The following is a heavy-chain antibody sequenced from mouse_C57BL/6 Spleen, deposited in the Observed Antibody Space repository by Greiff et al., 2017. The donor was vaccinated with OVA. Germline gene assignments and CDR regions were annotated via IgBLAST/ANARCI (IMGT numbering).Heavy chain of an antibody. J-gene: IGHJ4*01. Sequence: VQLKESGGGLVQPGGSLSLSCAASGFTFTDYYMSWVRQPPGKALEWLGFIRNKANGYTTEYSASVKGRFTISRDNSQSILYLQMNALRAEDSATYYCARYPGAYAMDYWGQGTSVTVSS. CDR2: IRNKANGYTT. CDR1: GFTFTDYY. CDR3: ARYPGAYAMDY. V-gene: IGHV7-3*01. D-gene: IGHD4-1*01.